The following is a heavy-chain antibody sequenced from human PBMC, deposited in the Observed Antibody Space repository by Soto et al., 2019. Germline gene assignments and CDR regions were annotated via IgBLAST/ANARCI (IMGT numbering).Heavy chain of an antibody. J-gene: IGHJ6*02. CDR3: ARNWTTSGMDA. V-gene: IGHV1-18*04. CDR1: GYVFTSYG. D-gene: IGHD1-1*01. CDR2: ISIYHAYS. Sequence: QVQLVQSGAELKKPGASVKVSCKASGYVFTSYGISWVRQAPGQGLEWMGWISIYHAYSHSAEEFQGRVTMTTGTTTTTAYMELRGLTSDDTAVYYCARNWTTSGMDAWGQGTTVTVSS.